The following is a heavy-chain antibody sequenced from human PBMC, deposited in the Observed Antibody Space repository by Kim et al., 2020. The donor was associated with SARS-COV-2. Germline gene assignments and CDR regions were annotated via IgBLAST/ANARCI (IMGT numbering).Heavy chain of an antibody. D-gene: IGHD1-1*01. CDR1: GYSFTSYW. Sequence: GESLKISCKGSGYSFTSYWISWVRQMPGKGLEWMGRIDPSDSYTNYSPSFQGHVTISADKSISTAYLQWSSLKASDTAMYYCARVRTGFPTRFDYWGQGTLVTVSS. J-gene: IGHJ4*02. CDR2: IDPSDSYT. V-gene: IGHV5-10-1*01. CDR3: ARVRTGFPTRFDY.